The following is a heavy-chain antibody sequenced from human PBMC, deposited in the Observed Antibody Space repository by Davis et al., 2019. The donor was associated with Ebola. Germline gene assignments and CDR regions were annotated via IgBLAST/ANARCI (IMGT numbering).Heavy chain of an antibody. J-gene: IGHJ4*02. CDR3: ARGSRQLGIVVAY. D-gene: IGHD6-13*01. CDR2: INHSGST. CDR1: GGSFSGYY. Sequence: MPSETLSLTCAVYGGSFSGYYWSWIRQPPGKGLEWIGEINHSGSTNYNPSLKSRVTISVDTSKNQFSLKLSSVTAADTAVYYCARGSRQLGIVVAYWGQGTLVTVSS. V-gene: IGHV4-34*01.